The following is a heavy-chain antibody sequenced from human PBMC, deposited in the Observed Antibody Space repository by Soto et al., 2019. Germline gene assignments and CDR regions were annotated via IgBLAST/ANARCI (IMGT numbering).Heavy chain of an antibody. Sequence: ASVKVSCKASGYMFTSYDINWVRQAAGQGLEWLGRMNPNNGKTDYAQKFQGRLTMTRDTSISTVYMELNSLRPEDTAVYYCARDEAPILTLVRGAIDYWGQGTLVTVSS. CDR3: ARDEAPILTLVRGAIDY. J-gene: IGHJ4*02. D-gene: IGHD3-10*01. V-gene: IGHV1-8*01. CDR1: GYMFTSYD. CDR2: MNPNNGKT.